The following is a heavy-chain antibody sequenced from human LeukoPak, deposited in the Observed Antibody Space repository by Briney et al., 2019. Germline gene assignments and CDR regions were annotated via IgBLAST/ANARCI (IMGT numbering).Heavy chain of an antibody. D-gene: IGHD3-10*01. CDR1: GFTVSSNY. Sequence: LTGGSLRLSCAASGFTVSSNYMSWVRQAPGKGLEWVSVIYSGGSTYYADSVKGRFTISRDNSKNTLYLQMNSLRAEDTAVYYCASPGEYYYGRGLCRYWGQGTLVTVSS. CDR2: IYSGGST. V-gene: IGHV3-53*01. J-gene: IGHJ4*02. CDR3: ASPGEYYYGRGLCRY.